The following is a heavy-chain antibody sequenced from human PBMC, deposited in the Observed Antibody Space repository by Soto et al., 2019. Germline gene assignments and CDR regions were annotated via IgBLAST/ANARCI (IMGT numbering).Heavy chain of an antibody. CDR3: TRAGILTTPYYFDY. CDR2: IRNKANSYTT. J-gene: IGHJ4*02. CDR1: GFTFSDHY. V-gene: IGHV3-72*01. D-gene: IGHD2-21*01. Sequence: PGGSLRLSCGASGFTFSDHYMDWVRQAPGKGLERVGRIRNKANSYTTEYAASVKGRFTISRDDSRNSLYLQMNSLKTEDTAMYYCTRAGILTTPYYFDYWGQGTLVTVSS.